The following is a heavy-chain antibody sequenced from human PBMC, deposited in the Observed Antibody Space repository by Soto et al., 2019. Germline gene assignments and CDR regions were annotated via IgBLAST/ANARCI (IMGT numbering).Heavy chain of an antibody. CDR3: TTVDIDSSSWYYYYGMDV. D-gene: IGHD6-13*01. V-gene: IGHV3-15*01. CDR2: IKSKTDGGTT. J-gene: IGHJ6*02. CDR1: GFTFSNAW. Sequence: GGSRLSCAASGFTFSNAWMSWVRQAPGKGLEWVGRIKSKTDGGTTDYAAPVKGRFNISRDDSKNTLYLQMNSLKTEDTAVYYCTTVDIDSSSWYYYYGMDVWGQGTTVTVSS.